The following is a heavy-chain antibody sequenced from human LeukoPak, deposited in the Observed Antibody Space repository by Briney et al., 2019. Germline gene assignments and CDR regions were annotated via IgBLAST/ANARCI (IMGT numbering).Heavy chain of an antibody. CDR1: GGSISSGGYY. V-gene: IGHV4-31*03. CDR3: ARDFSGNGGAFDI. Sequence: SETLSLTCTVSGGSISSGGYYWSWIRQHPGKGLEWIGYIYYSGSTYYNPSLKSRVTISVDTSKNQFSLKLSCVTAADTAVYYCARDFSGNGGAFDIWGQGTMVTVSS. J-gene: IGHJ3*02. D-gene: IGHD4-23*01. CDR2: IYYSGST.